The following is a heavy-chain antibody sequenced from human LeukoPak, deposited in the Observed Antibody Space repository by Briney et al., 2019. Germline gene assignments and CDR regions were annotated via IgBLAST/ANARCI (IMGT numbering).Heavy chain of an antibody. J-gene: IGHJ4*02. D-gene: IGHD3-10*01. CDR2: IYPGDSDT. CDR3: ARPSGYYGSGSYYYYFDY. V-gene: IGHV5-51*01. Sequence: GESLKISCKSSGYSFTNYWIGWARQMPGKGLEWMGIIYPGDSDTRYSPSFQGQVTFSADKSITTAYLQWSSLKASDTAMYYCARPSGYYGSGSYYYYFDYWGQGTLVTVSS. CDR1: GYSFTNYW.